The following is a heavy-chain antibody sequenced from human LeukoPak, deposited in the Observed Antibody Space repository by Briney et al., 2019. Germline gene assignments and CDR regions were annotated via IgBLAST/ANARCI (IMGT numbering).Heavy chain of an antibody. CDR1: GGSISSYY. Sequence: PSETLSLTCTVSGGSISSYYWSWIRQPPGKGLEWIGYIYYSGSTNYNPSLKSRVTISVDTSKNQFSLKLSSVTAADTAVYYCGRDWGGYCSGGRCYWGGFDIWGQGTMVTVSS. CDR3: GRDWGGYCSGGRCYWGGFDI. D-gene: IGHD2-15*01. V-gene: IGHV4-59*01. J-gene: IGHJ3*02. CDR2: IYYSGST.